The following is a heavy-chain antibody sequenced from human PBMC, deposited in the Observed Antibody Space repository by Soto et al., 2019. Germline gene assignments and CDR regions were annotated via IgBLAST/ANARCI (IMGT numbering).Heavy chain of an antibody. CDR1: GYTFTSYG. D-gene: IGHD6-13*01. CDR3: ARWGSDSSSWYPYYYYGMDV. CDR2: ISAYNGNT. Sequence: ASVKVSCKASGYTFTSYGISWVRQAPGQGLEWMGWISAYNGNTNYAQKLQGRVTMTTDTSTSTAYMELRSLRSDDTAVYYCARWGSDSSSWYPYYYYGMDVWGQGTTVTVSS. J-gene: IGHJ6*02. V-gene: IGHV1-18*01.